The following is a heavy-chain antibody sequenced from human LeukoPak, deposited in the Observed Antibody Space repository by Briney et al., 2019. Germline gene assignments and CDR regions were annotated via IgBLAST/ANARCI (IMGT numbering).Heavy chain of an antibody. CDR1: GGSFSGYY. Sequence: PSETLSLTCAVYGGSFSGYYWSWIRQPPGKGLEWIGYIYYSGSTNYNPSLKSRVTISVDTSKNQFSLKLSSVTAADTAVYYCAGETYYDYVWGRWNYCYMDVWGKGTTVTVSS. D-gene: IGHD3-16*01. CDR2: IYYSGST. V-gene: IGHV4-59*01. J-gene: IGHJ6*03. CDR3: AGETYYDYVWGRWNYCYMDV.